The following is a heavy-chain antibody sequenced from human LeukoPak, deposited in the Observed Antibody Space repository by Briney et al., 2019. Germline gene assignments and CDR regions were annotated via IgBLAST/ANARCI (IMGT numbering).Heavy chain of an antibody. J-gene: IGHJ4*02. CDR1: GFTFSSYW. V-gene: IGHV3-7*01. D-gene: IGHD2-15*01. CDR2: IKQDGSEK. CDR3: ASRYCRGGSCYFDY. Sequence: PGGSLRLSCAASGFTFSSYWMSWVRQAPGKGLEWVANIKQDGSEKYYVDSVKGRFTISRDNAKNSLYLQMNSLRAEDTAVYYCASRYCRGGSCYFDYWGQGTLVTVSS.